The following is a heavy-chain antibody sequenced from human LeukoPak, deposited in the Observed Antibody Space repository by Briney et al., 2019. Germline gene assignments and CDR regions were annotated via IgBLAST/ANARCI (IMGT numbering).Heavy chain of an antibody. J-gene: IGHJ4*02. Sequence: SETLSLTCAVYGGSFSGYYWSWIRQPPGKGLECIGEINHSGSTNYNPSLKSRVTISVDTSKNQFSLKLSSVTAADTAVYYCARRKRSWGSRFGEFLFDYWGQGTLVTVSS. D-gene: IGHD3-10*01. CDR1: GGSFSGYY. V-gene: IGHV4-34*01. CDR2: INHSGST. CDR3: ARRKRSWGSRFGEFLFDY.